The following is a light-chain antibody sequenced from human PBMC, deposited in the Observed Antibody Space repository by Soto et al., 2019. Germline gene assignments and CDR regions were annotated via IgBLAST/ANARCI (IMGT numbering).Light chain of an antibody. CDR1: GSDVGGYNY. J-gene: IGLJ2*01. CDR2: DVS. V-gene: IGLV2-14*01. CDR3: SSYTGSSTSVI. Sequence: QSALTQPASVSGSPGQSITISCTGTGSDVGGYNYVSWYQQHPGKAPKLMIYDVSNRPSGVSNRFSGSKSDNTASLTISGLQAEDEADYYCSSYTGSSTSVIFGGGTQLTVL.